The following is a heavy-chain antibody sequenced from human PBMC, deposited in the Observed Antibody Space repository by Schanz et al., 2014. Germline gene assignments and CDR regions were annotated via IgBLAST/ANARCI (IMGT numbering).Heavy chain of an antibody. CDR3: ARDCDRFYLNYYMDV. Sequence: QVQLVESGGGLVKPGGSLRLSCAASGFTFRDYYMSWIRQAPGKGLELVSDISSGSSYANYADSVKGRFTVSRDNARISLYLHMNTLGDEDTAVYYCARDCDRFYLNYYMDVWGKGNTXTVSS. V-gene: IGHV3-11*06. CDR2: ISSGSSYA. CDR1: GFTFRDYY. J-gene: IGHJ6*03. D-gene: IGHD2-21*02.